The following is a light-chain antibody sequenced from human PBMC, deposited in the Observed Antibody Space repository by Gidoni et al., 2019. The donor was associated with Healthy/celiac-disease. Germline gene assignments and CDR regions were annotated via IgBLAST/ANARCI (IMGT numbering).Light chain of an antibody. Sequence: DIVMTQSPDSLVVSLGERATINCKSSQSVLYSSNNKNYLAWYQQKPGQPPKLLIYWASTRESGVPDRFSGSGSGTDFTLTISSLQAEDVAVYYCQQYYSTQFTFGPGTKVDIK. CDR2: WAS. V-gene: IGKV4-1*01. CDR1: QSVLYSSNNKNY. J-gene: IGKJ3*01. CDR3: QQYYSTQFT.